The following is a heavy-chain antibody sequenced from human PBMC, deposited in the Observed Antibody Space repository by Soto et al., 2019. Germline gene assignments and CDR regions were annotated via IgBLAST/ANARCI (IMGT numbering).Heavy chain of an antibody. CDR3: SRDPAGSGISAASE. CDR1: GFTFHNYA. Sequence: EVQLVESGGGLVQPGRSLRLSCAASGFTFHNYAMHWVRQAPGKGLEWLSGISWNSADIGYADSVKGRFTICRDNAKNALYLQMNSLRAEDAPWSSCSRDPAGSGISAASEWGQGTPVPVSS. CDR2: ISWNSADI. D-gene: IGHD6-13*01. J-gene: IGHJ1*01. V-gene: IGHV3-9*01.